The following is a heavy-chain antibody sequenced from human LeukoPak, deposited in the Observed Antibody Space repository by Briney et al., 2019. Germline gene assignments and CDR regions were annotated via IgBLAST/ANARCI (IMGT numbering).Heavy chain of an antibody. CDR1: GHSFTNHW. J-gene: IGHJ5*02. Sequence: GESLKISCQASGHSFTNHWIGWVRQMPGIGLEWVGIINFGDSSTLYSPSFQGQVTISLDKSISTTYLQWRSLKASDTAMYYCATRRYSGSPTWFDPWGQGTLVTVSS. CDR2: INFGDSST. D-gene: IGHD1-26*01. CDR3: ATRRYSGSPTWFDP. V-gene: IGHV5-51*01.